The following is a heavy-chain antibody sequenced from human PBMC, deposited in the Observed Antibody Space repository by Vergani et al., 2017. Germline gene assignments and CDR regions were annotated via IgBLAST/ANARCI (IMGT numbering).Heavy chain of an antibody. Sequence: QVQLQQWGAGLLKPSETLSLTCAVYGGSFSGYYWSWIRQPPGKGLEWIGEINHSGSTNYNPSLKSRVTISVDTSKNQFSLKLSSVTAADTAVYYCAKNPQPRYSGYDYFLFDYWGQGTLVTVSS. CDR2: INHSGST. J-gene: IGHJ4*02. CDR3: AKNPQPRYSGYDYFLFDY. V-gene: IGHV4-34*01. CDR1: GGSFSGYY. D-gene: IGHD5-12*01.